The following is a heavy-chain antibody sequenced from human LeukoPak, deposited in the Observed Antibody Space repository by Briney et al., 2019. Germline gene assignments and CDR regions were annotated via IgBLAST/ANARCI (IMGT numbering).Heavy chain of an antibody. Sequence: SETLSLTCTVSGGSISSYYWSWIRQPAGKGLEWIGRIYTSGITNYNPSLKSRVTMSVDTSKNQFSLKLSSVTAADTAVYYCARARFVQLLSRYYYGMDVWGQGTTVTVSS. J-gene: IGHJ6*02. CDR3: ARARFVQLLSRYYYGMDV. CDR2: IYTSGIT. CDR1: GGSISSYY. D-gene: IGHD3-10*01. V-gene: IGHV4-4*07.